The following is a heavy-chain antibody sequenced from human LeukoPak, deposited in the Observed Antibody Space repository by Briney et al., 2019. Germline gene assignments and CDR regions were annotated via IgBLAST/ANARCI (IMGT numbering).Heavy chain of an antibody. CDR3: AREDVWFGEWNWFDP. CDR2: IKQDGSEK. D-gene: IGHD3-10*01. V-gene: IGHV3-7*01. Sequence: GGSLRLSCAASGFTFSSYWMSWVRQAPGKGLEWVANIKQDGSEKYYVDSVKGRFTISRDNAKNSLYLQMNSQRAEDTAVYYCAREDVWFGEWNWFDPWGQGTLVTVSS. J-gene: IGHJ5*02. CDR1: GFTFSSYW.